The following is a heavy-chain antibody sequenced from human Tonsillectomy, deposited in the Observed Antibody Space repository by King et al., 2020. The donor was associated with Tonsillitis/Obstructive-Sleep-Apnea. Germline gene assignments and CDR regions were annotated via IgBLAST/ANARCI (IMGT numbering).Heavy chain of an antibody. D-gene: IGHD4-17*01. CDR3: ARTKLGDGDYEFTYYRDV. CDR2: IYYSGTT. J-gene: IGHJ6*03. CDR1: DGSISSYY. Sequence: QLQESGPGLVKPSETLSLTCTVSDGSISSYYWSWVRQPPGKGLEWIGYIYYSGTTNYNPSLKSRVTISVDTSKNQFSLKLRSVTAADTAVYYCARTKLGDGDYEFTYYRDVWGKGTAVTVSS. V-gene: IGHV4-59*01.